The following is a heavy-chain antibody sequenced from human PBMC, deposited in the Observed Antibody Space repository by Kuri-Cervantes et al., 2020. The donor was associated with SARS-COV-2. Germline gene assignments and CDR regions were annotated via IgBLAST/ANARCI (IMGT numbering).Heavy chain of an antibody. V-gene: IGHV3-30*02. CDR1: GFTFSSYG. Sequence: GESLKISCAASGFTFSSYGMHWVRQAPGKGLEWVAVIWYDGSNKYYADSVKGRFTISRDNSKNTLYLQMNSLRAEDTAVYYCAKDCLCASSTGHYYYGMDVWGQGTTVTVSS. CDR2: IWYDGSNK. J-gene: IGHJ6*02. CDR3: AKDCLCASSTGHYYYGMDV. D-gene: IGHD3-10*01.